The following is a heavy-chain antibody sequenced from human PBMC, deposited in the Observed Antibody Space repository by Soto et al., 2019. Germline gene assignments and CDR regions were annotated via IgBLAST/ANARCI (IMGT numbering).Heavy chain of an antibody. J-gene: IGHJ3*02. CDR1: GFTFDDYA. CDR2: ISWNSGSI. CDR3: AKGYSSSNDAFDI. Sequence: EVQLVESGGGLVQPGRSLRLSCAASGFTFDDYAMHWVRQAPGKGLEWVSGISWNSGSIGYADSVKGRFTISRDNAKNSLYLQMNSLRAEDTALYYCAKGYSSSNDAFDIWGQGTMVTVSS. D-gene: IGHD6-19*01. V-gene: IGHV3-9*01.